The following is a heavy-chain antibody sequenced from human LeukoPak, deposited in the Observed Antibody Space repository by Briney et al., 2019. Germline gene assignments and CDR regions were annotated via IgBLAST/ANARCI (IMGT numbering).Heavy chain of an antibody. V-gene: IGHV4-34*01. CDR3: ARDLSFPYYYGMDV. CDR1: GGSFSGYY. Sequence: SETLSLTCAVYGGSFSGYYWSWIRQPPGKGLEWIGEINHSGSTNYNPSLKSRVTISVDTSKNQFSLKLSSVTAADTAVYYCARDLSFPYYYGMDVWGQGTTVTVSS. J-gene: IGHJ6*02. D-gene: IGHD2-15*01. CDR2: INHSGST.